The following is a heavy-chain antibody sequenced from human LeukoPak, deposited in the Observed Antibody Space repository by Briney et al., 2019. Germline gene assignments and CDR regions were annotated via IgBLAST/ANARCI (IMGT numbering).Heavy chain of an antibody. CDR3: VKSYSSSWPAFDY. CDR2: IGTSGSYI. V-gene: IGHV3-21*01. J-gene: IGHJ4*02. D-gene: IGHD6-13*01. CDR1: GFAFSGDN. Sequence: GGSLRLSCAASGFAFSGDNMNWVRQAPGKGLEWVSFIGTSGSYIKYADSVKGRFTISRDNSKNTLYLQMSSLRAEDTAVYYCVKSYSSSWPAFDYWGQGTLVTVSS.